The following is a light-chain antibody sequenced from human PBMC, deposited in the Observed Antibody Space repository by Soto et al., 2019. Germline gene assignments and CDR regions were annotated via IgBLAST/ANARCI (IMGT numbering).Light chain of an antibody. CDR3: QQYNSYWT. Sequence: DIQMTQSPSALSASIGDRVTITCRASQSISIWLAWYQQKPGKAPKLLIYKASSLESGVPSRFSGSGSGTEFTLTISSLQPDDFATYYCQQYNSYWTFGQGTKVDIK. V-gene: IGKV1-5*03. J-gene: IGKJ1*01. CDR2: KAS. CDR1: QSISIW.